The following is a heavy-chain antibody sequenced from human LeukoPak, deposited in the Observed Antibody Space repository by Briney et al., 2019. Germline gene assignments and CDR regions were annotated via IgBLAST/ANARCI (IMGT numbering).Heavy chain of an antibody. CDR3: ARVGAMITFGGVIGNWFDP. CDR1: GFTFSSYS. V-gene: IGHV3-21*01. CDR2: ISSSSSYI. D-gene: IGHD3-16*02. Sequence: GGSLRLSCAASGFTFSSYSMNWVRQAPGKGLEWFSSISSSSSYIYYADSVKGRFTISKDNAKNSLYLQMNSLRAEDTAVYYCARVGAMITFGGVIGNWFDPWGQGTLVTVSS. J-gene: IGHJ5*02.